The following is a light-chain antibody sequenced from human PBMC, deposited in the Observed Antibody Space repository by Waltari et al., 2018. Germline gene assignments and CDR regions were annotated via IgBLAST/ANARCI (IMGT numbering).Light chain of an antibody. CDR3: CSYAGSSIFVV. CDR2: EGS. Sequence: QSALTQPASVSGSPGQSITISCTGTSSDIGSYNLVSWYQQHPDKAPKLLIYEGSKRPSGVSNRFSGSKSGNTASLTISGLQTEDEADYYCCSYAGSSIFVVFGGGTKLTVL. V-gene: IGLV2-23*03. CDR1: SSDIGSYNL. J-gene: IGLJ2*01.